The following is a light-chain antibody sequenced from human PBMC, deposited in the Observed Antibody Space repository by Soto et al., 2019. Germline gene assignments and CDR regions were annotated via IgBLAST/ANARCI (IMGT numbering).Light chain of an antibody. Sequence: EIVLTQSPGTLSLSPGERATLSCRASQSVTSNSLAWYQHKLGQAHRLLIYDASSRATGIPDRFSGSGSGTDFTLTISRLEPEDFAVYFCQQFGTSPGTFGPGTKVDIK. CDR3: QQFGTSPGT. V-gene: IGKV3-20*01. CDR2: DAS. J-gene: IGKJ3*01. CDR1: QSVTSNS.